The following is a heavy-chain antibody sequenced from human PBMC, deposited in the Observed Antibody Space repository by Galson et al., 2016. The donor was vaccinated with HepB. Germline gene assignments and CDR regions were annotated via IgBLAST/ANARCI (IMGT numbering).Heavy chain of an antibody. J-gene: IGHJ4*02. CDR1: GDSVSSNSAA. CDR2: TYYRAKWYN. CDR3: AREYSTGYHERFLAKRARRGFDY. V-gene: IGHV6-1*01. D-gene: IGHD6-19*01. Sequence: CAISGDSVSSNSAAWNWIRQSPSRGLEWLGRTYYRAKWYNDYAVSVKSRITINVDTSKNQFSLQLNSVTPEDTAVYYCAREYSTGYHERFLAKRARRGFDYWGQGTLVTVSS.